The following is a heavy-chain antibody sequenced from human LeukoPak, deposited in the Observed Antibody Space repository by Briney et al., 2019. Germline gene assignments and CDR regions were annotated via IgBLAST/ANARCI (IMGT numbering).Heavy chain of an antibody. J-gene: IGHJ4*02. Sequence: SQTLSLTCTVSGGSISSGSYYWSWIRQPAGKGLEWIWRIYTSGSTNYNPALKSRVTISVDTAKNKFSLKLNALTAEETAVYYCARTSYYYHSSGYYYSFDYWGPGTLVTVSS. CDR2: IYTSGST. V-gene: IGHV4-61*02. D-gene: IGHD3-22*01. CDR1: GGSISSGSYY. CDR3: ARTSYYYHSSGYYYSFDY.